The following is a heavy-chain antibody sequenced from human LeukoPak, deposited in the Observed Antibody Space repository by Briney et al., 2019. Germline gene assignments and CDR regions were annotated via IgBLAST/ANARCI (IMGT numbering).Heavy chain of an antibody. J-gene: IGHJ6*02. CDR1: GYTFTSYY. CDR2: INPSGGST. Sequence: ASVKVSCKASGYTFTSYYMHWVRQAPGQGLEWMGIINPSGGSTSYAQKFQGRVTMTRNTSISTAYMELSSLRSEDTAVYYCARLSYYYGMDVWGQGTTVTVSS. V-gene: IGHV1-46*01. CDR3: ARLSYYYGMDV.